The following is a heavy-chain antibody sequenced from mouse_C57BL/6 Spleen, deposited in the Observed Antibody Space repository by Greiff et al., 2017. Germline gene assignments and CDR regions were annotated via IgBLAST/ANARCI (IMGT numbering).Heavy chain of an antibody. CDR1: GYTFTSYW. CDR2: IYPSDSET. J-gene: IGHJ2*01. V-gene: IGHV1-61*01. CDR3: ARTDGEWDY. Sequence: QVQLQQPGAELVRPGSSVKLSCKASGYTFTSYWMDWVKQRPGQGLEWIGNIYPSDSETHYNQKFKDKATLTVDKSSSTAYMQLSSLTSEDSAVYYCARTDGEWDYWGQGTTLTVSS. D-gene: IGHD1-3*01.